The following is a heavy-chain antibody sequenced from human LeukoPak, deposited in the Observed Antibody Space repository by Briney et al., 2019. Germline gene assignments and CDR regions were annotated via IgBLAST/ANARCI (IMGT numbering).Heavy chain of an antibody. CDR3: ARDRLLDNYFHYMDV. J-gene: IGHJ6*03. CDR1: GFSFDDDG. V-gene: IGHV3-20*04. Sequence: GGSLRLSCAGSGFSFDDDGMSWVRQAPGKGLEWVSGINWNGDSTSSVKGRFTISRDNTKNSLYLQMNSLRAEGTALYFCARDRLLDNYFHYMDVWGKGTTVTVSS. D-gene: IGHD3-10*01. CDR2: INWNGDST.